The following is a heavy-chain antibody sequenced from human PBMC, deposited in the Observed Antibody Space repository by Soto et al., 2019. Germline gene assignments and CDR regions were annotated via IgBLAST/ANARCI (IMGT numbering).Heavy chain of an antibody. V-gene: IGHV3-33*01. D-gene: IGHD3-10*01. CDR3: ARNYGSGRLGDY. Sequence: QVQLGESGGGVVQPGRSLRLSCAASGFTFSSHGMHWVRQAPGKGLEWVALIWSDGSNKYYAESVKGRFTISRDNSKNTLYLQMNRLRAEDTAVYYCARNYGSGRLGDYWGQGTLVTVSS. CDR2: IWSDGSNK. J-gene: IGHJ4*02. CDR1: GFTFSSHG.